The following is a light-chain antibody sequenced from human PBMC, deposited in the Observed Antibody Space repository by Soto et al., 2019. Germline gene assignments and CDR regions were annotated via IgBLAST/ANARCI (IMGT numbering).Light chain of an antibody. CDR3: HHFGGSPYT. CDR2: GAS. CDR1: QSVSSTS. Sequence: EIVLTQSPGTLSLSPGERAALSCRASQSVSSTSLAWYQQKPGQAPRLLIYGASNRATGVPDRFSGSRSGTDFTLTISRLEPEDFAVYYCHHFGGSPYTFGQGTKLEIK. J-gene: IGKJ2*01. V-gene: IGKV3-20*01.